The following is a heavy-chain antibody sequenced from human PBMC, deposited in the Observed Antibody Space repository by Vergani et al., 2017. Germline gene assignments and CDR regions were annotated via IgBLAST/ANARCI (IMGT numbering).Heavy chain of an antibody. D-gene: IGHD3-10*01. J-gene: IGHJ6*03. CDR3: AKAGSVNTGSVQDNCYMDV. V-gene: IGHV3-30*18. CDR1: GFSFSSHA. Sequence: QVQLAESGGGRVQPGRSLRLSCAASGFSFSSHAIHWVRQAPGKGLEWVAVISNDGSKKYYADSVKGRFTISRDNSKNTLDLQMNRLRTQDTAVYYCAKAGSVNTGSVQDNCYMDVGGKGGKVT. CDR2: ISNDGSKK.